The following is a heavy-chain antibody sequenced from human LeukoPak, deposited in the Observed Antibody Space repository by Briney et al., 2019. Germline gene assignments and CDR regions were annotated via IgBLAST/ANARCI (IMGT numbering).Heavy chain of an antibody. Sequence: SVKVSCKASGFTFTRYGINWVRQAPGQGLEWMGGIIPIFGTANYAQKFQGRVTITADESTSTAYMELSSLRSEDTAVYYCARDVGSSGWYFRGRFDYWGQGTLVTVSS. CDR3: ARDVGSSGWYFRGRFDY. V-gene: IGHV1-69*13. D-gene: IGHD6-19*01. CDR2: IIPIFGTA. CDR1: GFTFTRYG. J-gene: IGHJ4*02.